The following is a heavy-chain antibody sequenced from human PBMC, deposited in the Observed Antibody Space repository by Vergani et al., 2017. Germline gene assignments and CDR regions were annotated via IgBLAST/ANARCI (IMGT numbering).Heavy chain of an antibody. V-gene: IGHV1-69*08. Sequence: QVQLVQSGAEVKKPGSSVKVSCKASGGPFSSYTISWVRQAPGQGLEWMGRIIPILGIANYAQKFQGRVTITADKSTSTAYMELSSLGSEDTAVYYCARDPDYPGGRNWFDPWGQGTLVTVSS. CDR1: GGPFSSYT. CDR2: IIPILGIA. D-gene: IGHD3-16*01. J-gene: IGHJ5*02. CDR3: ARDPDYPGGRNWFDP.